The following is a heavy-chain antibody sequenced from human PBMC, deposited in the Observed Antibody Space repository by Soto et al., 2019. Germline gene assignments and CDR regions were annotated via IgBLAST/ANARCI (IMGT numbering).Heavy chain of an antibody. V-gene: IGHV4-39*01. J-gene: IGHJ5*02. CDR3: ATRSGDYVGWFYP. CDR1: GGSIIGSGFH. Sequence: QLQLRESGPGLVKPSETLSLTCTVSGGSIIGSGFHWAWIRQPPGKGLEWIGSIYYSGTANYSPSPESRLAIGGDTPQNQFTARLSCATAADAAVYYCATRSGDYVGWFYPWGQGTRVTVSS. D-gene: IGHD4-17*01. CDR2: IYYSGTA.